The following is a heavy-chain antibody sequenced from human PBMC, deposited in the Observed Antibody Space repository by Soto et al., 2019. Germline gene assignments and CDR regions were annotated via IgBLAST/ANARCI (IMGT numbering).Heavy chain of an antibody. CDR2: IRSKAYGGTT. Sequence: GVLRLSCTASGFTFGDYAMSWVRQAPGKGLEWVGFIRSKAYGGTTEYAASVKGRFTISRDDSKSIAYLQMNSLKTEDTAVYYCTRFDEGPFYYDSSGYPPDYWGQGTLVTVSS. J-gene: IGHJ4*02. D-gene: IGHD3-22*01. V-gene: IGHV3-49*04. CDR3: TRFDEGPFYYDSSGYPPDY. CDR1: GFTFGDYA.